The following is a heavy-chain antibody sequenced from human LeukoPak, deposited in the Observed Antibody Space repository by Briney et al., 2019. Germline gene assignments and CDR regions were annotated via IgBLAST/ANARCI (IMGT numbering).Heavy chain of an antibody. CDR1: GYTLTELS. Sequence: ASVTVSCKVSGYTLTELSMHWVRQAPGKGLEWMGGFDPEDGETIYAQKFQGRVTMTEDTSTDTAYMELSSLRSEDTAVYYCATDRGPWRYCSSTSCRAFQHWGQGTLVTVSS. CDR2: FDPEDGET. V-gene: IGHV1-24*01. J-gene: IGHJ1*01. CDR3: ATDRGPWRYCSSTSCRAFQH. D-gene: IGHD2-2*01.